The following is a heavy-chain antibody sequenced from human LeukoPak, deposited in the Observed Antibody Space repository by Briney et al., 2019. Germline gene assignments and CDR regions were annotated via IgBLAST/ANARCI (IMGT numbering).Heavy chain of an antibody. J-gene: IGHJ4*02. Sequence: GRSLRLSCAASGFTFDDYAMHWVRQAPGKGLEWVSGISWNSGSIGYADSVKGRFTISRDNAKNSLYLQMNSLRAEDMALYYCAKDRYSSSWSYYFDYWGQGTLVTVSS. CDR1: GFTFDDYA. CDR3: AKDRYSSSWSYYFDY. CDR2: ISWNSGSI. V-gene: IGHV3-9*03. D-gene: IGHD6-13*01.